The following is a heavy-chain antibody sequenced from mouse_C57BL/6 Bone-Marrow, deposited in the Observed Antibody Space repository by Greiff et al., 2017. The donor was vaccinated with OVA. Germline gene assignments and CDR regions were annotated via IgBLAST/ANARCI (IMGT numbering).Heavy chain of an antibody. J-gene: IGHJ2*01. V-gene: IGHV1-4*01. D-gene: IGHD2-4*01. CDR2: INPSSGYT. CDR3: ARGDYDDY. Sequence: VQGVESGAELARPGASVKMSCKASGYTFTSYTMHWVKQRPGQGLEWIGYINPSSGYTKYNQKFKDKATLTADKSSSTAYMQLSSLTSEDSAVYYCARGDYDDYWGQGTTLTVSS. CDR1: GYTFTSYT.